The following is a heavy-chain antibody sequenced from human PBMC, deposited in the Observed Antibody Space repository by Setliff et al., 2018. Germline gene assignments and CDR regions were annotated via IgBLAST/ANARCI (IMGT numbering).Heavy chain of an antibody. CDR2: IIPIFGTA. Sequence: ASVKVSCKASGYTFTSYGFSWVRQAPGQGLEWMGGIIPIFGTANYAQKFQGRVTITTDESTSTAYMELSSLRSEDTAVYYCAIVVPALTYYYYGMDVWGQGTTVTVSS. CDR3: AIVVPALTYYYYGMDV. V-gene: IGHV1-69*05. J-gene: IGHJ6*02. D-gene: IGHD2-2*01. CDR1: GYTFTSYG.